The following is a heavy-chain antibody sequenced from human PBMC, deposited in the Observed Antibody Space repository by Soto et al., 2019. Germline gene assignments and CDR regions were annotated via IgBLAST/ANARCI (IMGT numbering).Heavy chain of an antibody. Sequence: PSETLSLTCTVSGDSMTSSSYYWGWIRQPPGKGLEWIGSIYYSERTSYNSGSTYYSPSPKSRVTISGATSKSQFSLKLSSVTAADTAVYYCARHTRNQFDPWGQGTLVTVSS. V-gene: IGHV4-39*01. CDR2: IYYSERTSYNSGST. CDR1: GDSMTSSSYY. CDR3: ARHTRNQFDP. J-gene: IGHJ5*02.